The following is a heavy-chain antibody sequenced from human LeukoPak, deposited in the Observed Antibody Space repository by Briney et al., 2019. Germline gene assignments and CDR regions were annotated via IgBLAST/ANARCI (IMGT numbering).Heavy chain of an antibody. D-gene: IGHD6-13*01. J-gene: IGHJ1*01. Sequence: GASVKVSCKASGYTFTSYGISWVRQAPGQGLEWMGWISAYNGNTNYAQKLQGRVTMPTDTSTSTAYMEMRSLISDDTAVYYCARAAIAAIQTRYFQHWGQGTLVTVSS. V-gene: IGHV1-18*01. CDR1: GYTFTSYG. CDR3: ARAAIAAIQTRYFQH. CDR2: ISAYNGNT.